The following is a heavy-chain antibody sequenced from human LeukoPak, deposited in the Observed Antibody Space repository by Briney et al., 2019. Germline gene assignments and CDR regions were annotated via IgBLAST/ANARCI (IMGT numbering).Heavy chain of an antibody. D-gene: IGHD6-13*01. V-gene: IGHV1-18*01. Sequence: ASVKVSCKASGYTFTCYGISWVRQATGQGLEWMGWISAYNGNTNYAQKLQGRVTMTTDTSTSTAYMELRSLRSDDTAVYYCARTRAAIIAAAGTNDYWGQGTLVTVSS. CDR1: GYTFTCYG. CDR3: ARTRAAIIAAAGTNDY. J-gene: IGHJ4*02. CDR2: ISAYNGNT.